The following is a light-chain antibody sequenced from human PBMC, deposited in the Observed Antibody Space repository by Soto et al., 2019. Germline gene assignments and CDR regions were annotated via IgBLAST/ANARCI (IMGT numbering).Light chain of an antibody. CDR2: EVT. J-gene: IGLJ2*01. CDR1: SSDVGGYNY. CDR3: SSYAGSNVVV. Sequence: QSALTQPPSVSGSPGQSVTISCTGTSSDVGGYNYVSWYQQHPGKAPKLMIYEVTKRPSGVPDRFSGSKSGNTASLTVSGLQAEDEADYYCSSYAGSNVVVFGGGTQLTVL. V-gene: IGLV2-8*01.